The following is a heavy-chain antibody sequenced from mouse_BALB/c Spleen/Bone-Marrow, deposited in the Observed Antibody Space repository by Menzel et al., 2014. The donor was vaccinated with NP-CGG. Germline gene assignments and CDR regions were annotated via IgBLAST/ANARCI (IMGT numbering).Heavy chain of an antibody. Sequence: VQLQQSGAELVKPGASVKLSCTASGFNIKDTYMHWVKQRPEQGLEWIGRIDPANGNTKYDPKFQGKATITAATSSNTAYLQLSSLTSEGTAVYYCARYYSGYYFDYWGQGTTLTVSS. CDR3: ARYYSGYYFDY. CDR1: GFNIKDTY. J-gene: IGHJ2*01. CDR2: IDPANGNT. V-gene: IGHV14-3*02. D-gene: IGHD1-1*01.